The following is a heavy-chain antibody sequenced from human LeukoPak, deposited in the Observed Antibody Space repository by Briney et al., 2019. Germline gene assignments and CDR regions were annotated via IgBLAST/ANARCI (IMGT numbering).Heavy chain of an antibody. D-gene: IGHD1-1*01. V-gene: IGHV4-61*02. CDR2: IYTSGST. J-gene: IGHJ4*02. CDR1: GGSISSGSYY. Sequence: PSETLSLTCTVSGGSISSGSYYWNWIRQPAGKGLEWIGRIYTSGSTNYNPSLKSRVTISVDTSKDQFSLKLNSVIATDTAVYYCASEGTTFSSFDYWGQGTLVTVSS. CDR3: ASEGTTFSSFDY.